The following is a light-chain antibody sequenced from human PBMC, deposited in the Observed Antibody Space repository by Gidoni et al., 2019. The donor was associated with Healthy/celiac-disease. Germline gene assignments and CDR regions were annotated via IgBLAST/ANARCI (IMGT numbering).Light chain of an antibody. CDR2: GAS. Sequence: DIQMTQSPSSLSASVGDRVTITCRASQSISSYLNWYQQKPGKAPKLLIYGASSLQSGVPSRFSGSGSGTDFTLTISSLQPDDFATYYCQQSYSTPRSFGQGTKLEIK. V-gene: IGKV1-39*01. CDR1: QSISSY. CDR3: QQSYSTPRS. J-gene: IGKJ2*04.